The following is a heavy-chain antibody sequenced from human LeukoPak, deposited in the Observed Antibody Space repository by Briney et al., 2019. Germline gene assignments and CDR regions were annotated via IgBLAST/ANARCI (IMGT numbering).Heavy chain of an antibody. V-gene: IGHV1-46*01. CDR3: ARADIVVVVADGGGWFDP. CDR1: GYTFTSYY. D-gene: IGHD2-15*01. CDR2: INPSGGST. Sequence: GASVKVSREASGYTFTSYYMHWVRQAPGQGLEWMGIINPSGGSTSYAQKFQGRVTMTRDTSTSTVYMELSSLRSEDTAVYYCARADIVVVVADGGGWFDPWGQGTLVTVSS. J-gene: IGHJ5*02.